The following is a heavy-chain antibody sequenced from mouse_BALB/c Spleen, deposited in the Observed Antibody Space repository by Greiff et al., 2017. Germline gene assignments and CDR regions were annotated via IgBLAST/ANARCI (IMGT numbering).Heavy chain of an antibody. V-gene: IGHV1S81*02. CDR1: GYTFTSYY. CDR2: INPSNGGT. Sequence: VQRVESGAELVKPGASVKLSCKASGYTFTSYYMYWVKQRPGQGLEWIGEINPSNGGTNFNEKFKSKATLTVDKSSSTAYMQLSSLTSEDSAVYYCTRSDYYGSSYVFMDYWGQGTSVTVSS. D-gene: IGHD1-1*01. J-gene: IGHJ4*01. CDR3: TRSDYYGSSYVFMDY.